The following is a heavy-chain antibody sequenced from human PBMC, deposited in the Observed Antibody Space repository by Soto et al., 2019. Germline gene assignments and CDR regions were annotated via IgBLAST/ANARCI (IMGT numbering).Heavy chain of an antibody. D-gene: IGHD3-10*01. CDR1: GGSFSGYY. CDR3: SRGRRTAVTIDY. J-gene: IGHJ4*02. V-gene: IGHV4-34*01. Sequence: QVQLQQWGAGLLKPSETLSLTCAVYGGSFSGYYWSWIRQTPGKGLEWIGEINHSGSTNYNPSLKSRVTISVDTSKNQSSLKLSSVTAADTPVYYCSRGRRTAVTIDYWGQGTLVPFSS. CDR2: INHSGST.